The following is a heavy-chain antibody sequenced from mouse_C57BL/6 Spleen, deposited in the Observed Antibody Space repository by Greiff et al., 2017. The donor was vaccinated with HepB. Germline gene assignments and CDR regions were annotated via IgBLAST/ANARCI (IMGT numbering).Heavy chain of an antibody. J-gene: IGHJ2*01. Sequence: EVKLMESGPGLVKPSQSLSLTCSVTGYSITSGYYWNWIRQFPGNKLEWMGYISYDGSNNYNPSLKNRISITRDTSKNQFFLKLNSVTTEDTATYYCARDPGIITTVERDYWGQGTTLTVSS. D-gene: IGHD1-1*01. V-gene: IGHV3-6*01. CDR3: ARDPGIITTVERDY. CDR1: GYSITSGYY. CDR2: ISYDGSN.